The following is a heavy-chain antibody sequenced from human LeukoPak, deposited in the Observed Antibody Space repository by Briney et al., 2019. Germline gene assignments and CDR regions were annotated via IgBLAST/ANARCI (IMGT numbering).Heavy chain of an antibody. CDR2: IYSGGST. Sequence: GGSLRLSCAASGFTVSSNYMSWVRQAPGKGLEWVSVIYSGGSTYYADSVKGRFTISRDNSKNTLYLQMNSLRAEDTAVYHCASSDYGSGSSEYYFDYWGQGTLVTVSS. D-gene: IGHD3-10*01. J-gene: IGHJ4*02. CDR1: GFTVSSNY. CDR3: ASSDYGSGSSEYYFDY. V-gene: IGHV3-66*01.